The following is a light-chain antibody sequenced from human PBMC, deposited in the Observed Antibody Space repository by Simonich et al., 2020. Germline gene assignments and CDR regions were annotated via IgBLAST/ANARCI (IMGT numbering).Light chain of an antibody. J-gene: IGKJ1*01. CDR1: QSISSW. Sequence: DIQMTQSPSTLSASVGDRVTITCRASQSISSWLAWYQQKPGKAPKLLIYKASSLESGVPPSSSGGGSGTEFTLTISSLHPADFATYYCQQYNSYSPWTFGQGTKVEIK. V-gene: IGKV1-5*03. CDR2: KAS. CDR3: QQYNSYSPWT.